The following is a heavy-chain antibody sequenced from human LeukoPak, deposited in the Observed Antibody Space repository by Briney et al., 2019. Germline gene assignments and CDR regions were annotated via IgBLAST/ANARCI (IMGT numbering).Heavy chain of an antibody. CDR1: GFTFSSYG. D-gene: IGHD5-24*01. Sequence: QPGGSLRLSCAASGFTFSSYGMHWVRQAPGKGLEYVSAISSNGGSTYYANSVKGRFTISRDNSKNTLYLQMGSLRAEDMAVYYCARRDGYFTFDYWGQGTLVTVSS. V-gene: IGHV3-64*01. J-gene: IGHJ4*02. CDR2: ISSNGGST. CDR3: ARRDGYFTFDY.